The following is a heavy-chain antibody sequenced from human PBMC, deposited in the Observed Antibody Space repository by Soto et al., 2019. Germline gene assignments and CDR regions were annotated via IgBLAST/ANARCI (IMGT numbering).Heavy chain of an antibody. CDR2: ISGSGGST. CDR3: ANLGYCSGGSCYSKVHFDY. D-gene: IGHD2-15*01. J-gene: IGHJ4*02. V-gene: IGHV3-23*01. Sequence: GRSLSHRWAAAGFTFSRYSMSWIRPAPGKGLDWVSAISGSGGSTYYADSVKGRFTISRDNSKNTLYLQMNSLRAEDTAVYYCANLGYCSGGSCYSKVHFDYSGQGTLVTVSS. CDR1: GFTFSRYS.